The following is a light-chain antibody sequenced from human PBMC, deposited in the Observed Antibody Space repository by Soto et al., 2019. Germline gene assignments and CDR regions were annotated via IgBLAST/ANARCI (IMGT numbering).Light chain of an antibody. V-gene: IGKV1-5*03. CDR2: KAS. CDR3: QQYNGT. CDR1: QSISNW. J-gene: IGKJ1*01. Sequence: DIQMTQSPSTLSAAVGDRVTSTCRASQSISNWLAGYQHKPGKAPKLLIYKASSLESGVASRFSGSGSGTEFTLTISSLQPDDFATYYCQQYNGTFGQGTKVDIK.